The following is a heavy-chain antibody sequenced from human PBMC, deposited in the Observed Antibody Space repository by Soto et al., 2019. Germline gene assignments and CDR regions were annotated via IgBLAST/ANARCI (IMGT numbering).Heavy chain of an antibody. Sequence: GGSLRLSCAASGFTFSSYSMNWVRQAPEKGLEWVSYISSSSSTIYYADSVKGRFTISRDNAKNSLYLQMNSLRDEDTAVYYCARSVYDSSCYYYPEKGRVLDYRGRGTLVTVSS. CDR2: ISSSSSTI. CDR3: ARSVYDSSCYYYPEKGRVLDY. D-gene: IGHD3-22*01. V-gene: IGHV3-48*02. CDR1: GFTFSSYS. J-gene: IGHJ4*02.